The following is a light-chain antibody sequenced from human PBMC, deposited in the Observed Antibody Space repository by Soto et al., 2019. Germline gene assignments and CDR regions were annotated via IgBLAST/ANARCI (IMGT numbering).Light chain of an antibody. CDR3: QQYKIYSRT. Sequence: IQMTQSGSTLPSSVGDSVTITXPASPSIISWLSWSQRKPGXAPKXXXDEXSSLDSGGPSRFSGSGSGTEFTLTISSLQPDDFATYYFQQYKIYSRTFGGGTKLDIK. CDR2: EXS. V-gene: IGKV1-5*03. CDR1: PSIISW. J-gene: IGKJ4*01.